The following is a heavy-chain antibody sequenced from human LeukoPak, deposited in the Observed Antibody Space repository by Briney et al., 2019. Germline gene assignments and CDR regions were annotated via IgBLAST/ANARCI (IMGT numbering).Heavy chain of an antibody. CDR3: AKHVDYDFWSGYSDY. J-gene: IGHJ4*02. Sequence: PGGSLRLSCAVSGFTFSSYAMSWVRQAPGKGLEWVSAISGSGGSTYYADSVKGRFTISRDNSKNTLYLQMNSLRAEDTAVYYCAKHVDYDFWSGYSDYWGQGTLVTVSS. CDR2: ISGSGGST. CDR1: GFTFSSYA. D-gene: IGHD3-3*01. V-gene: IGHV3-23*01.